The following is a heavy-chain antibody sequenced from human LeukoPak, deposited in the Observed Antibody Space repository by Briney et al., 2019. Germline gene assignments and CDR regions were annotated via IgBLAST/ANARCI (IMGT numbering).Heavy chain of an antibody. Sequence: PGGSLRLSCAASGFTFSSYWMSWVRQAPGKGLEWVAFIRYDGSNKYYADSVKGRFTISRDNSKNTLYLQMNSLRAEDTAVYYCAKDGIGDDIVESYYYYMDVWGKGTTVTISS. V-gene: IGHV3-30*02. CDR1: GFTFSSYW. D-gene: IGHD2-15*01. J-gene: IGHJ6*03. CDR2: IRYDGSNK. CDR3: AKDGIGDDIVESYYYYMDV.